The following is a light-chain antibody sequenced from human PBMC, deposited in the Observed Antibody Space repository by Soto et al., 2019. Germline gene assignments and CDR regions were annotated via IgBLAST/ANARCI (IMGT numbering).Light chain of an antibody. V-gene: IGKV3-20*01. J-gene: IGKJ1*01. CDR2: VAS. CDR1: QSVSSSY. CDR3: QQYGSSPLT. Sequence: EIVLTQSPGTLSLSPGERATLSCRASQSVSSSYLAWYQQKPGQAPRLLIYVASSRATGIPDRFSGSGSGTDFTLNISRLEREDFAVYYCQQYGSSPLTFGQGTKVEIK.